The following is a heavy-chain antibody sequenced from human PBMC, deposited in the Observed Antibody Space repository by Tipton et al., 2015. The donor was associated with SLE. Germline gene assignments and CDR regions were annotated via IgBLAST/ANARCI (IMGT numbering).Heavy chain of an antibody. CDR2: IYYSGST. CDR3: ASGGFGELLDY. J-gene: IGHJ4*02. CDR1: GGSISSSSYY. V-gene: IGHV4-39*07. D-gene: IGHD3-10*01. Sequence: TLSLTCTVSGGSISSSSYYWGWIRQPPGRGLEWIGSIYYSGSTYYNPSLKSRVTVSVDTSKNQFSLNLTSVTAADTAVYYCASGGFGELLDYWGQGTLVTVSS.